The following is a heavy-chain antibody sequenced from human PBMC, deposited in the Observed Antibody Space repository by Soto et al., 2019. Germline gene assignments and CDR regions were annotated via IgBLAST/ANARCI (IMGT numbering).Heavy chain of an antibody. D-gene: IGHD4-4*01. V-gene: IGHV3-9*01. Sequence: GGSLRLSCAASGFTFDDYAMHWVRQAPGKGLEWVSGISWNSGSIGYADSLKGRFTISRDNAKNSLYLQMNSLRAEDTAVDYGAKDMADYSNYYYYGMDVWGQGTTVTVSS. CDR2: ISWNSGSI. J-gene: IGHJ6*02. CDR3: AKDMADYSNYYYYGMDV. CDR1: GFTFDDYA.